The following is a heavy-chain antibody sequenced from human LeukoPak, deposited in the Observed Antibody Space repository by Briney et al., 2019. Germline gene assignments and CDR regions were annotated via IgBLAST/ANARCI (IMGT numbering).Heavy chain of an antibody. J-gene: IGHJ4*02. CDR3: ARGAGYSYGYISN. V-gene: IGHV3-33*01. CDR1: GFTLNSYG. Sequence: GGSLSLSCAASGFTLNSYGMHWVRQAPGKGLEWVAVIWYDGSNKYYAESVKGRFTISRDNSKNTLYLQMNSLTAEDTAVYYSARGAGYSYGYISNWGRGTLATVSS. D-gene: IGHD5-18*01. CDR2: IWYDGSNK.